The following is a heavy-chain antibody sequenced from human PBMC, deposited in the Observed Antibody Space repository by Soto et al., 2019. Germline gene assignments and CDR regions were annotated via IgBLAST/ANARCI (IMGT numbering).Heavy chain of an antibody. J-gene: IGHJ4*02. D-gene: IGHD4-17*01. CDR2: ISSSSNDV. CDR1: GFTFSSYS. V-gene: IGHV3-48*02. CDR3: ARDPYGADNC. Sequence: PGGSLRLSCAASGFTFSSYSMNWVRQAPGKGLEWLSYISSSSNDVKYADSVRGRFTISRDNAKNSLYLQMNSLRDEDTAVYYCARDPYGADNCWGQGTLVTVSS.